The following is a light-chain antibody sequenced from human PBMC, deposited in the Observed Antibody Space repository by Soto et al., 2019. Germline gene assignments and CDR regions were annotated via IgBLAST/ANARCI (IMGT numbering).Light chain of an antibody. V-gene: IGKV1-39*01. CDR3: QQSYSAPET. Sequence: DIQMTQSPSSLSASVGDRVTITCRASQTISSHLNWYQQKPGKAPNLLIFAASRLQSGVPSRFSGSGSRTDFTLTISSLQPEDFATYYCQQSYSAPETFGQGTKLEIK. CDR2: AAS. CDR1: QTISSH. J-gene: IGKJ2*01.